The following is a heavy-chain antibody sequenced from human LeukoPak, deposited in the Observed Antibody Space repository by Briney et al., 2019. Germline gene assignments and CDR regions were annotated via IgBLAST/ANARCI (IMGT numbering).Heavy chain of an antibody. CDR2: IGTAGDT. D-gene: IGHD6-13*01. CDR1: GFTFSSYD. CDR3: ARGRQVGSTWYFDY. V-gene: IGHV3-13*01. Sequence: GGSLRLSCEASGFTFSSYDMHWVRPATGKGLEWDSAIGTAGDTYYPGSVKGRFTISRENAKNSLYLQMNSLGAGDTAVYYCARGRQVGSTWYFDYWGQGTLVTVSS. J-gene: IGHJ4*02.